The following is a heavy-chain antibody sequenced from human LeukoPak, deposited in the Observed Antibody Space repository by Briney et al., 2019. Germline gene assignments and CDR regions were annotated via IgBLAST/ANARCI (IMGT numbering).Heavy chain of an antibody. J-gene: IGHJ4*02. CDR1: GGSISSYY. V-gene: IGHV4-59*01. CDR3: ARAEGATPHFDY. Sequence: SETLSLTRTVSGGSISSYYWSWIRQPPGKGLEGIGYIYYSGSTNYNPSLKSRVTISVDTSKNQFSLKLSSVTAADTAVYYCARAEGATPHFDYWGQGTLVTVSS. D-gene: IGHD1-26*01. CDR2: IYYSGST.